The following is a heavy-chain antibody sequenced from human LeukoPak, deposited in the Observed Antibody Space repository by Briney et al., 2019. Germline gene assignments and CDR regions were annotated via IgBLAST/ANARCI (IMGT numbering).Heavy chain of an antibody. CDR1: GFTFSSYA. V-gene: IGHV3-23*01. CDR3: AKRGNTISFFDP. D-gene: IGHD5-24*01. Sequence: PGGSLRLSCAASGFTFSSYAMYWVRQAPGKGLEWVSGLTGRGDSAYYADSVKGRFTISSDNSKNTLYLEMNSLRADDTAVYYCAKRGNTISFFDPWGQGTLVTVSS. CDR2: LTGRGDSA. J-gene: IGHJ5*02.